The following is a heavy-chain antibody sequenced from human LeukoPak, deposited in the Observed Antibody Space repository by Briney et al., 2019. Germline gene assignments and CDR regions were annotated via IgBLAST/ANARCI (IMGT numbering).Heavy chain of an antibody. V-gene: IGHV4-59*11. D-gene: IGHD2-15*01. J-gene: IGHJ3*02. CDR2: IYYSGST. CDR1: GGSISSHY. CDR3: ARGRYCSADICSGGDAFDI. Sequence: SETLSLTCTVSGGSISSHYWSWIRQPPGKGLEWIGYIYYSGSTYYNPSLKSRVTMSVDTSKNQFSLKLSSVTAADTAVYYCARGRYCSADICSGGDAFDIWGQGTMVSVSS.